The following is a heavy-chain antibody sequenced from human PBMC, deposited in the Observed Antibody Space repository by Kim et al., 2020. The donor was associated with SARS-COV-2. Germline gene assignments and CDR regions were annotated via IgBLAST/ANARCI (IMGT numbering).Heavy chain of an antibody. Sequence: SETLSLTCTVSGGSISSYYWSWIRQPPGKGLEWIGYIYYSGSTNYNPSLKSRVTISVDTSKNQFSLKLSSVIAADTAVYFCARLVWEPNYYYGMDVWGQG. CDR3: ARLVWEPNYYYGMDV. J-gene: IGHJ6*02. CDR1: GGSISSYY. D-gene: IGHD1-26*01. CDR2: IYYSGST. V-gene: IGHV4-59*01.